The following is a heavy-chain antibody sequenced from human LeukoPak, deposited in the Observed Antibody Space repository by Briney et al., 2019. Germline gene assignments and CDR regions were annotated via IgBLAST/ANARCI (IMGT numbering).Heavy chain of an antibody. CDR2: IYYSGNT. V-gene: IGHV4-39*01. D-gene: IGHD5-12*01. CDR3: ARHRRGYDDRIDY. Sequence: SETLSLTCTVSGASISSGSYYWGWIRQPPGKGLEWIGSIYYSGNTFYNPSLKSRLTISVDTSKNHFSLKLSSVTAADTALYYCARHRRGYDDRIDYWGQGTLVTVSS. J-gene: IGHJ4*02. CDR1: GASISSGSYY.